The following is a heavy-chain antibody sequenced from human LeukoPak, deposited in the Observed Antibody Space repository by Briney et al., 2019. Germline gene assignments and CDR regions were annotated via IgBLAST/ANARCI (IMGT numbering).Heavy chain of an antibody. CDR1: GYTFTSYA. Sequence: ASVKVSCKASGYTFTSYAMHWVRQAPGQRLEWMGWINAYNGNTNYAQKLQGRVTMTTDTSTSTAYMELRSLRSDDTAVYYCARDRYYDSSGYSFSPFDYWGQGTLVTVSS. V-gene: IGHV1-3*01. CDR3: ARDRYYDSSGYSFSPFDY. J-gene: IGHJ4*02. D-gene: IGHD3-22*01. CDR2: INAYNGNT.